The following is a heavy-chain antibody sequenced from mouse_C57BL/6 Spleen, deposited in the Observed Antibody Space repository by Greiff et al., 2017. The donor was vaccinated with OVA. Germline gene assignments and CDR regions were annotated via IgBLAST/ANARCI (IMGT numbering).Heavy chain of an antibody. D-gene: IGHD2-2*01. CDR3: AREGTMVTRDAMDY. CDR2: IDPSDSYT. J-gene: IGHJ4*01. CDR1: GYTFTSYW. V-gene: IGHV1-59*01. Sequence: QVQLQQPGAELVRPGTSVKLSCKASGYTFTSYWMHWVKQRPGQGLEWIGVIDPSDSYTNYNQKFKGKATLTVDTSSSTAYMQLSSLTSEDSAVYYCAREGTMVTRDAMDYWGQGTSVTVSS.